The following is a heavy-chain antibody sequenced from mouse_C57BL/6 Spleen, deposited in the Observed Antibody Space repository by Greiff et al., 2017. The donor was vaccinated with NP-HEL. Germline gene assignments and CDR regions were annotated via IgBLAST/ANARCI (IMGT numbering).Heavy chain of an antibody. CDR2: ISYDGSN. Sequence: DVQLQESGPGLVKPSQSLSLTCSVTGYSITSGYYWNWIRQFPGNKLEWMGYISYDGSNNYNPSLKNRISITRDTSKNQFFLKLNSVTTEDTATYYCARRGAQATRAFDYWGQGTTLTVSS. V-gene: IGHV3-6*01. J-gene: IGHJ2*01. CDR1: GYSITSGYY. D-gene: IGHD3-2*02. CDR3: ARRGAQATRAFDY.